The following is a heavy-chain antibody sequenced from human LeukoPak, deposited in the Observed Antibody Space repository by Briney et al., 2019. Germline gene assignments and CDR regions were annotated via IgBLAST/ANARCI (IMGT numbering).Heavy chain of an antibody. V-gene: IGHV1-8*03. CDR1: GYTFTSYD. J-gene: IGHJ6*03. D-gene: IGHD1-26*01. Sequence: ASVKVSCKASGYTFTSYDINWVRQATGQGLEWMGWMNPNSGNTGYAQKFQGRVTITRNTSISTAYMELSSLRSEDTAVYYCARGPLKEWEPYYYYMDVWGKGTTVTVSS. CDR3: ARGPLKEWEPYYYYMDV. CDR2: MNPNSGNT.